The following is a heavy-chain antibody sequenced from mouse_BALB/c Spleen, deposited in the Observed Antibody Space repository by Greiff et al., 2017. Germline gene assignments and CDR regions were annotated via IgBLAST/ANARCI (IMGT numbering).Heavy chain of an antibody. V-gene: IGHV5-12-1*01. CDR2: ISSGGGST. CDR1: GFAFSSYD. J-gene: IGHJ3*01. CDR3: ARQGNYYGSSYAY. D-gene: IGHD1-1*01. Sequence: DVMLVESGGGLVKPGGSLKLSCAASGFAFSSYDMSWVRQTPEKRLEWVAYISSGGGSTYYPDTVKGRFTISRDNAKNTLYLQMSSLKSEDTAMYYCARQGNYYGSSYAYWGQGTLVTVSA.